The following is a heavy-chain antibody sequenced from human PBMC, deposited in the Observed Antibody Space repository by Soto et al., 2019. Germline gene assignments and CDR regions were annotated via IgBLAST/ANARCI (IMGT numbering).Heavy chain of an antibody. CDR1: GFTFSSYT. J-gene: IGHJ3*02. CDR2: ISSGSSTV. D-gene: IGHD6-19*01. Sequence: GGSMRLSCAASGFTFSSYTMNWVRQAPGKGLEWVSYISSGSSTVYYADSLKGRFTISRDNAGNSLYLQMNSLRAEDTAVYYCARGHSSGRGAFDISGQGTMVTVS. CDR3: ARGHSSGRGAFDI. V-gene: IGHV3-48*01.